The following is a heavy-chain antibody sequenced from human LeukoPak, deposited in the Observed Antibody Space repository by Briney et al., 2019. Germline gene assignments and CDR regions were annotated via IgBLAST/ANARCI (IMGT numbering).Heavy chain of an antibody. D-gene: IGHD3-10*02. CDR2: ISSSGSTI. Sequence: QAGGSLRLSCAASGFTFSSYAMSWVRQAPGKGLEGVSYISSSGSTIYYADSVKGRFTISRDNAKNSLYLQMNSLRAEDTAVYYCAELGITMIGGVWGKGTTVTISS. V-gene: IGHV3-48*03. CDR3: AELGITMIGGV. J-gene: IGHJ6*04. CDR1: GFTFSSYA.